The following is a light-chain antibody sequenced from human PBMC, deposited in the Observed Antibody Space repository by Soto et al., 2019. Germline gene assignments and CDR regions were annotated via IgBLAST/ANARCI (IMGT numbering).Light chain of an antibody. Sequence: EIVLTQSPGTLSLSPGERATLSCRASQSVSSNYLAWYQQKPVRAPRLLIYGASSRATGIPDRFSGSGSGTDFTLTISRLEPEDFALYYCQQYGSSLWTFGPGTKVDI. J-gene: IGKJ1*01. CDR1: QSVSSNY. V-gene: IGKV3-20*01. CDR2: GAS. CDR3: QQYGSSLWT.